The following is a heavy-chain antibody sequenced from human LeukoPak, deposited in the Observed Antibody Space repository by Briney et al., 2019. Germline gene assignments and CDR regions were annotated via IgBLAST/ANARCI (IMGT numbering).Heavy chain of an antibody. V-gene: IGHV3-23*01. J-gene: IGHJ4*02. CDR1: GFTFSTYA. Sequence: PGGSLRLSCAASGFTFSTYAMNWVRQAPGKGLEWVSGISGSGGGTYYADSVKGRFTISRDSSKNTLYLQMNSLRVEDTAIYYCAKVRYNSGWIFDFWGQGTLVTVSS. CDR2: ISGSGGGT. D-gene: IGHD6-19*01. CDR3: AKVRYNSGWIFDF.